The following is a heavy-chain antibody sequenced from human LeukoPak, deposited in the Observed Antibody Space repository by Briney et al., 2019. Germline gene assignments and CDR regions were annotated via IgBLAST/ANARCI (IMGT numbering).Heavy chain of an antibody. J-gene: IGHJ4*02. CDR1: GFTFSSYE. CDR2: ISSSGSTI. Sequence: GGSLRLSCAASGFTFSSYEMNWVRQAPGKGLEWVSYISSSGSTIYYADSVKGRFTISRDNSKNTLYLQMNSLRAEDTAVYYCAKASSSWYYFDYWGQGTLVTVSS. V-gene: IGHV3-48*03. D-gene: IGHD6-13*01. CDR3: AKASSSWYYFDY.